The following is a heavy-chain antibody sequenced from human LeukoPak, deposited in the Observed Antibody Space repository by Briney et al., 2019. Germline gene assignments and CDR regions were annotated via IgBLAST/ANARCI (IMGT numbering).Heavy chain of an antibody. Sequence: ASVKVSCKASGYTFTSYSINWVRQAPGQGLEWMGWISTYNGNSNYAQKLQGRVTMTTDTSTGTAYMELRSLRSDDTAMYYCAKAGGIAVAGTFDYWGQGTLVTVSS. CDR2: ISTYNGNS. CDR1: GYTFTSYS. D-gene: IGHD6-19*01. J-gene: IGHJ4*02. CDR3: AKAGGIAVAGTFDY. V-gene: IGHV1-18*01.